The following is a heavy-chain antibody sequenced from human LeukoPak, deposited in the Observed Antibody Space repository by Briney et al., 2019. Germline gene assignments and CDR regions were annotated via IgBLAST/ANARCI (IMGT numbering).Heavy chain of an antibody. CDR2: LSSGGINK. D-gene: IGHD2-15*01. CDR3: ARDHAGSGRAFDY. J-gene: IGHJ4*02. V-gene: IGHV3-30*03. Sequence: GGSLRLSCAASGFTFSTYGIHWVCQAPGKGLEWVGLLSSGGINKHYADSVKGRFIISRDNSMNTLYLQMNSLGVEDTAVYYCARDHAGSGRAFDYWGQGTVVTVSS. CDR1: GFTFSTYG.